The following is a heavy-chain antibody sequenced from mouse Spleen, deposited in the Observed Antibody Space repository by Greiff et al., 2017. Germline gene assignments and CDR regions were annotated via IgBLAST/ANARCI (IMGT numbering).Heavy chain of an antibody. CDR2: IDPETGGT. J-gene: IGHJ2*01. CDR1: GYTFTDYE. V-gene: IGHV1-15*01. D-gene: IGHD1-1*01. Sequence: QVQLQQSGAELVRPGASVTLSCKASGYTFTDYEMHWVKQTPVHGLEWIGAIDPETGGTAYNQKFKGKAILTADKSSSTAYMELRSLTSEDSAVYYCTRWGTTVVDYWGQGTTLTVSS. CDR3: TRWGTTVVDY.